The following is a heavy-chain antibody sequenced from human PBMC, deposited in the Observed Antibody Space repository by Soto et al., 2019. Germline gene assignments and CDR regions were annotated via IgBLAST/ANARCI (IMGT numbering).Heavy chain of an antibody. D-gene: IGHD6-13*01. CDR1: GFTFSSYG. J-gene: IGHJ4*02. CDR3: ARQFSPFIAADGKALAFDY. V-gene: IGHV3-33*01. CDR2: IWYDGSNK. Sequence: QVQLVESGGGVVQPGRSLRLSCAASGFTFSSYGMHWVRQAPGKGLEWVAVIWYDGSNKYYADSVKGRFTISRDNSKNTLYLQMNSLRAEDTAVYYCARQFSPFIAADGKALAFDYWGQGTLVTVSA.